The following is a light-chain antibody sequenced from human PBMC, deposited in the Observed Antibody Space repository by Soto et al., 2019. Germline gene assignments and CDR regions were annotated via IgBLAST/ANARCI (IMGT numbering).Light chain of an antibody. V-gene: IGKV3-20*01. J-gene: IGKJ2*01. Sequence: EVVLTQSPGTLSLSPGEGATLSCKASQSIISSYLAWYQHKPGQAPRLLIYGVSSRATGVPDRFSGSGSGTDFTLTISRLEPEDFAVYYRQQYGNSVPFTFGQGTKLEIK. CDR2: GVS. CDR1: QSIISSY. CDR3: QQYGNSVPFT.